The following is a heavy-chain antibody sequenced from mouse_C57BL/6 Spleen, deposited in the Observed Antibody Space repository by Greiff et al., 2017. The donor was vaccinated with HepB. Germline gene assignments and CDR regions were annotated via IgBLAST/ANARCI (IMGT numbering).Heavy chain of an antibody. CDR2: IRNKANGYTT. V-gene: IGHV7-3*01. CDR1: GFTFTDYY. J-gene: IGHJ3*01. CDR3: ARYLDYDHPGFAY. Sequence: EVQLVESGGGLVQPGGSLSLSCAASGFTFTDYYMSWVRQPPGKALEWLGFIRNKANGYTTEYSASVKGRFTISRDNSQSILYLHRNALRAEDSATYYCARYLDYDHPGFAYWGQGTLVTVSA. D-gene: IGHD2-4*01.